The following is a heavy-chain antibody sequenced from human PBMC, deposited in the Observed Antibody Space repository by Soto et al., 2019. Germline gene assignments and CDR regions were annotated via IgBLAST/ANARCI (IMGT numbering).Heavy chain of an antibody. CDR3: ARDPADSMIGIDY. CDR1: GYTFTDYF. J-gene: IGHJ4*02. D-gene: IGHD3-16*01. V-gene: IGHV1-2*02. Sequence: ASVKVSCKASGYTFTDYFMHCVRQAPGQGLEWMGWINGNSGGTSYAQKFQGRVAMTRDTSISTAYMELSSLTFDDTAVYYCARDPADSMIGIDYWGQGTLVTVSS. CDR2: INGNSGGT.